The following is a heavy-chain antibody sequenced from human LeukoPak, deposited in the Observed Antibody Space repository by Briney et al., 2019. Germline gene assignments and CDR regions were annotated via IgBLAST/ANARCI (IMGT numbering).Heavy chain of an antibody. Sequence: TGGSLRLSCAASGFTFSSYWMSWVRQAPGKGLEWVANIKQDGSEKYYVDSVKGRFTISRDNAKNSLYLQMNSLRAEDTAVYYCTTQVIGESWEDYWGQGTLVTVSS. CDR1: GFTFSSYW. J-gene: IGHJ4*02. CDR3: TTQVIGESWEDY. V-gene: IGHV3-7*03. D-gene: IGHD3-10*01. CDR2: IKQDGSEK.